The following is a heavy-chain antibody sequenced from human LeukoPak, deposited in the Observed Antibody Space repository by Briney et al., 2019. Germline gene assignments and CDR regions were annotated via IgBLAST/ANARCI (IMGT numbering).Heavy chain of an antibody. Sequence: GESLKISCKGSGYSFTTYWIGWVRQMPGKGLEWMGIIYPGDSDTRYSPSFQGQVTISADKSISTAYLQWSSLKASDTAMYYCARLIVVDPESHYFDYWGQGTLVTVSS. V-gene: IGHV5-51*01. CDR2: IYPGDSDT. CDR1: GYSFTTYW. CDR3: ARLIVVDPESHYFDY. J-gene: IGHJ4*02. D-gene: IGHD3-22*01.